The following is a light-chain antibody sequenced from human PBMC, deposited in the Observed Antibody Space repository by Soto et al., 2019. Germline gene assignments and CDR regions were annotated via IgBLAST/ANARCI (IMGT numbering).Light chain of an antibody. CDR3: QQYNSYLGT. J-gene: IGKJ1*01. V-gene: IGKV1-5*01. Sequence: GDRVTITCRASQSISSWLAWYQQKPGTAPKLLIYDASSLESGVPSRFSGSGSGTEFPLTISSLQPDDFATYYCQQYNSYLGTFGQGPKVEIK. CDR2: DAS. CDR1: QSISSW.